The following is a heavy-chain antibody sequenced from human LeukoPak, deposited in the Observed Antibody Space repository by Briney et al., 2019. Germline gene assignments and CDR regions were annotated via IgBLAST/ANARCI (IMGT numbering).Heavy chain of an antibody. V-gene: IGHV1-24*01. J-gene: IGHJ4*02. CDR1: GYTLTELS. CDR2: FDPEDGET. D-gene: IGHD6-13*01. CDR3: ATVPQVAAAGHLLDY. Sequence: ASVKVSCKVSGYTLTELSMHWVRQAPGKGLEWMGGFDPEDGETIYAQKFQGRVTMTEDTSTDTAYMELSSLRSEDTAVYYCATVPQVAAAGHLLDYWGQGTLVTVSS.